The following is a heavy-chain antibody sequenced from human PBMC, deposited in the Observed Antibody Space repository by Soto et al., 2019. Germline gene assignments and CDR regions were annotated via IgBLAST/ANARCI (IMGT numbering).Heavy chain of an antibody. CDR1: GFTFSSYS. Sequence: GGSLRVSCAASGFTFSSYSMNWVRQAPGKGLEWVSYISSSSTIYYADSVKGRFTISRDNAKNSLYLQMNSLRDEDTAVYYCARPLVPYSNYHLDYWGHVTPFTVSS. CDR2: ISSSSTI. V-gene: IGHV3-48*02. CDR3: ARPLVPYSNYHLDY. D-gene: IGHD4-4*01. J-gene: IGHJ4*01.